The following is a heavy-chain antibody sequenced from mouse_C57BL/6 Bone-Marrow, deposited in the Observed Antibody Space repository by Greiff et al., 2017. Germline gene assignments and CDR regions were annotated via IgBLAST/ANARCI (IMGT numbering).Heavy chain of an antibody. Sequence: EVKLMESGGGLVQPKGSLKLSCAASGFSFNTYAMNWVRQAPGKGLEWVACIRSKSNNYATYYADSVKDRFTISRDDSASMLYLQMKNLKTEDTAMYYCVRPGTYDYDSYYAMDYWGQGTSVTVSS. D-gene: IGHD2-4*01. CDR2: IRSKSNNYAT. CDR1: GFSFNTYA. V-gene: IGHV10-1*01. CDR3: VRPGTYDYDSYYAMDY. J-gene: IGHJ4*01.